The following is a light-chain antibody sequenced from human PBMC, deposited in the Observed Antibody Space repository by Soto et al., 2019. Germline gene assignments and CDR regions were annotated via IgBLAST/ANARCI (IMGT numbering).Light chain of an antibody. CDR1: QSVSNNY. J-gene: IGKJ4*01. CDR2: GAS. Sequence: EVVITRSPATLSVSPGERATLSCRASQSVSNNYLAWYQQKPGQAPRLLIYGASSRATGIPDRFTGSGSGTDFTRAVKRLAPEDAAVYFCQQPGSSRALVFSGGTKVDIK. CDR3: QQPGSSRALV. V-gene: IGKV3-20*01.